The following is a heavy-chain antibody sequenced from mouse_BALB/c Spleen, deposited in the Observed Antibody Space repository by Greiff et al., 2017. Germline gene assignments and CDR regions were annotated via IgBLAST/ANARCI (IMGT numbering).Heavy chain of an antibody. D-gene: IGHD1-1*01. CDR1: GYSITSGYY. Sequence: EVKLVESGPGLVKPSQSLSLTCSVTGYSITSGYYWNWIRQFPGNKLEWMGYISYDGSNNYNPSLKNRISITRDTSKNQFFLKLNSVTTEDTATYYCARALITTVSDYWGQGTTLTVSS. V-gene: IGHV3-6*02. CDR2: ISYDGSN. CDR3: ARALITTVSDY. J-gene: IGHJ2*01.